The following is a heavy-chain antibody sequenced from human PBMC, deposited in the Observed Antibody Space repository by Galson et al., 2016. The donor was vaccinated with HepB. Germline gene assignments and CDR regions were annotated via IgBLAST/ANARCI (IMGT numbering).Heavy chain of an antibody. Sequence: QSGAEVKKPGESLRITCKASGYSSNTQWIGWVRQKPGKGLEWMGFIYPADSDIKYSPSFQGQVTFSVDKSIRNVYLQWGSLKTSDTAMDYCARRGTDYYDSSLYSDSFDIGGQGTLVTVSS. D-gene: IGHD3-22*01. V-gene: IGHV5-51*01. CDR3: ARRGTDYYDSSLYSDSFDI. CDR2: IYPADSDI. CDR1: GYSSNTQW. J-gene: IGHJ3*02.